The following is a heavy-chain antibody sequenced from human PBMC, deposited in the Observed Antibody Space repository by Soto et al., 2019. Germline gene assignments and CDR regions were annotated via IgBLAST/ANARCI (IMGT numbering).Heavy chain of an antibody. CDR1: GGSISSYY. J-gene: IGHJ5*02. D-gene: IGHD1-1*01. CDR2: IYYSGST. Sequence: SETLSVTWTVLGGSISSYYWSRIRQPPGKGLEWIGYIYYSGSTIYNPSLKSRVTISVDKSKNQFSLKLSSVTAADTAVYYCARDQLEGNWFDPWGQGTLVTVSS. CDR3: ARDQLEGNWFDP. V-gene: IGHV4-59*12.